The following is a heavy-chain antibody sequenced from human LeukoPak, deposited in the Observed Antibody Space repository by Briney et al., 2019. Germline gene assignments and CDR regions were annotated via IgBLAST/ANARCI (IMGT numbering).Heavy chain of an antibody. CDR3: AKRDDYTMYGLDY. CDR2: ITGSGSTR. CDR1: GFTFSSYA. V-gene: IGHV3-23*01. Sequence: GGSLTLSCAASGFTFSSYAMTWVRQAPGKGLEWVSAITGSGSTRFYADSVKGRFTISRDNSKNTLYLQMNSLRPEDTAVYYCAKRDDYTMYGLDYWGQGALVTVSS. D-gene: IGHD3-10*02. J-gene: IGHJ4*02.